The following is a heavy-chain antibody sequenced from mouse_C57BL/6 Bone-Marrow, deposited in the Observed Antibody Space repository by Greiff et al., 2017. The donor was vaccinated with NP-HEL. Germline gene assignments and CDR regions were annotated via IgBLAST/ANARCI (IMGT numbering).Heavy chain of an antibody. J-gene: IGHJ3*01. CDR2: IYPGDGDT. D-gene: IGHD1-1*01. Sequence: QVQLQQSGPELVKPGASVKISCKASGYAFSSSWMNWVKQRPGKGLEWIGRIYPGDGDTNYNGKFKGKATLTADKSSSTAYMQLSSLTSEDSAVYFGARVNYYYGSAWFAYWGQGTLVTVSA. CDR1: GYAFSSSW. CDR3: ARVNYYYGSAWFAY. V-gene: IGHV1-82*01.